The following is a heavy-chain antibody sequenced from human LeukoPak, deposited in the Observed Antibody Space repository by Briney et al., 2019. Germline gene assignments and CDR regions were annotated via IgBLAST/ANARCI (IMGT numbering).Heavy chain of an antibody. CDR3: ARRGIAARFFAAHDQKYFQH. Sequence: PSETLSLTCAVYGGSFSGYYWSWIRQPPGKGLEWIGEINHSGSTNYNPSLKSRVTISVDTSKNQFSLKLSSVTAADTAVYYCARRGIAARFFAAHDQKYFQHWGQGTLVTVSS. V-gene: IGHV4-34*01. CDR1: GGSFSGYY. J-gene: IGHJ1*01. D-gene: IGHD6-6*01. CDR2: INHSGST.